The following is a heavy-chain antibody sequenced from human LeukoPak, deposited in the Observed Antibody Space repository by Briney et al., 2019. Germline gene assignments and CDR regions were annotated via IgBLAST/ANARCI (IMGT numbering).Heavy chain of an antibody. V-gene: IGHV4-30-4*08. Sequence: SQTLSLTCTVSGGSISSGDYYRSWIRQPPGKGLEWIGYIYYSGSTYYNPSLKSRVTISVDTSKNQFSLKLSSVTAADTAVYYCAREGPYYCDSSGLDYWGQGTLVTVSS. J-gene: IGHJ4*02. D-gene: IGHD3-22*01. CDR1: GGSISSGDYY. CDR3: AREGPYYCDSSGLDY. CDR2: IYYSGST.